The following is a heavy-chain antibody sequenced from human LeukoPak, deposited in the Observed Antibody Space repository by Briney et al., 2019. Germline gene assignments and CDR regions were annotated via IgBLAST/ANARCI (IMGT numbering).Heavy chain of an antibody. CDR3: ARALESIAARGRAFDI. CDR1: GFTFSSYA. Sequence: PGGSLRLSCAASGFTFSSYAMSWVRQAPGKGLEWVSAISGSGGSTYYADSVKGRFTISRDNSKNTLYLQMNSLRAEDTAVYYCARALESIAARGRAFDIWGQGTMVTVSS. J-gene: IGHJ3*02. CDR2: ISGSGGST. V-gene: IGHV3-23*01. D-gene: IGHD6-6*01.